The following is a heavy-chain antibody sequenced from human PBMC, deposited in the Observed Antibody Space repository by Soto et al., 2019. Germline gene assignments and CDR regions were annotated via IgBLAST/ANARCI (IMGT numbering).Heavy chain of an antibody. CDR3: ARGSNHFDY. J-gene: IGHJ4*02. CDR2: INSDGNST. Sequence: AGSLGLACAASGFTLRTLGMHGVRQVQGKGPVWVSRINSDGNSTSYADSVKGRFTISRDNAKNTLYLQMNSLRAEDTAVYYCARGSNHFDYWGQGTLVTVSS. V-gene: IGHV3-74*01. CDR1: GFTLRTLG. D-gene: IGHD4-4*01.